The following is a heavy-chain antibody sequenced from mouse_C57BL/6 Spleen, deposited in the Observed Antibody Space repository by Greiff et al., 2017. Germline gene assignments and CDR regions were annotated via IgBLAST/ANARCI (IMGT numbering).Heavy chain of an antibody. V-gene: IGHV5-9*01. J-gene: IGHJ2*01. CDR3: ARHDDYDGFDY. D-gene: IGHD2-4*01. CDR1: GFTFSSYT. Sequence: EVKLVESGGGLVKPGGSLKLSCAASGFTFSSYTMSWVRQTPEKRLEWVATIGGGGGNTYYPDSVKGRFTISRDNAKNTLYLQMSSLRSEDTALYYCARHDDYDGFDYWGQGTTLTVSS. CDR2: IGGGGGNT.